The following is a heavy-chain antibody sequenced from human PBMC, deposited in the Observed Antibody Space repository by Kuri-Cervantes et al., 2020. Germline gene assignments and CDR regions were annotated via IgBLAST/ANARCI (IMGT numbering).Heavy chain of an antibody. V-gene: IGHV3-30*03. J-gene: IGHJ4*02. Sequence: GESLKISCAASGFTFSHYGMHWVRQAPGKGLEWVGVVSFDGSNRYYTDSVKGRFSISRDNAKNSLYLQMNSLRAEDTAVYYCARDSSGYYYVRSPGGLDYWGQGTLVTVSS. CDR3: ARDSSGYYYVRSPGGLDY. CDR2: VSFDGSNR. D-gene: IGHD3-22*01. CDR1: GFTFSHYG.